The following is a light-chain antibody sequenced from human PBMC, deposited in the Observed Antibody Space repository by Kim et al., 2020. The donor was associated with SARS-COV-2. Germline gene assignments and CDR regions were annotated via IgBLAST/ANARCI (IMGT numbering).Light chain of an antibody. V-gene: IGKV1-5*01. CDR1: QSITRW. CDR2: DAS. Sequence: SASVGDRVTSTSRDSQSITRWLAWYQQKPGKAPKLLISDASKLKRGVPSRFSGSGSGTEFTLTFSGLQPDDFATYYCQQYDSFSYTFGPGTKLQI. J-gene: IGKJ2*01. CDR3: QQYDSFSYT.